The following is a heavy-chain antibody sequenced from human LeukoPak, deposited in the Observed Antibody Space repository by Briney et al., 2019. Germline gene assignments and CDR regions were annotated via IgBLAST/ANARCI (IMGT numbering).Heavy chain of an antibody. Sequence: SETLSLTCTVSDGSISSSDYYWGWIRQPPGKGLEWIGAISSSGSPYYNPSLKSRVTISVDSSKNQFSLKLSSVTAADTAVYYCARRTSNPVGAIDYWGQGALVTVSS. J-gene: IGHJ4*02. V-gene: IGHV4-39*01. CDR2: ISSSGSP. CDR3: ARRTSNPVGAIDY. CDR1: DGSISSSDYY. D-gene: IGHD1-26*01.